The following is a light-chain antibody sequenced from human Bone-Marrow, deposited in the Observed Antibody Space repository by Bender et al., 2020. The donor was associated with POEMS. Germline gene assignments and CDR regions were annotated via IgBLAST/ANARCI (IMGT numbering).Light chain of an antibody. J-gene: IGLJ3*02. CDR2: EVT. CDR1: SSDVGGYNY. Sequence: QSALTQPASVSGSPGQSITISCTGTSSDVGGYNYVSWYQQRPGKVPKLLIYEVTQRPSGVSNRFSGSKSGNTASLTISGLQAEDEADYYCSSYRTDSSWVFGGGTKVTVL. V-gene: IGLV2-14*01. CDR3: SSYRTDSSWV.